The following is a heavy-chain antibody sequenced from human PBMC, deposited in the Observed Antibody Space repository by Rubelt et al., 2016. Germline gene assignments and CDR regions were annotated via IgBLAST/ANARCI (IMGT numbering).Heavy chain of an antibody. CDR3: ARETTYDFWSGYRRQGMDV. Sequence: QLQLQESGPGLVKPSETLSLTCTVSGGSISSSSFYWGWIRQPPGKGLEWIGEIYHSGSTNYNPSLKSRVTISVDKSKYQFSLKLSSVTAADTAVYYCARETTYDFWSGYRRQGMDVWGQGTTVTVSS. CDR2: IYHSGST. CDR1: GGSISSSSFY. V-gene: IGHV4-39*07. D-gene: IGHD3-3*01. J-gene: IGHJ6*02.